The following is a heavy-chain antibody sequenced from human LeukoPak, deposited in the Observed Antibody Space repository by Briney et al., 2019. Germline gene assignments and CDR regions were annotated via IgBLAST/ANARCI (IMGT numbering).Heavy chain of an antibody. Sequence: SEPLSLTCTVSGGSIRSSSYYWAWIPQPPGRGLEWVGIIYESGSIYYNSSLKTQVTISVETSKNQFALTLSSVTAAETAVYYCARRQQFDYYGSGSYQGYFDYWGQGTLVTVSS. D-gene: IGHD3-10*01. CDR3: ARRQQFDYYGSGSYQGYFDY. J-gene: IGHJ4*02. CDR2: IYESGSI. V-gene: IGHV4-39*01. CDR1: GGSIRSSSYY.